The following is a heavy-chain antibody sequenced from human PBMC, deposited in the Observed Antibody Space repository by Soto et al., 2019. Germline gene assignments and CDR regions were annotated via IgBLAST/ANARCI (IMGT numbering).Heavy chain of an antibody. V-gene: IGHV3-30*18. CDR3: AKGAVTTSLYYFDY. CDR2: ISSDGSEK. J-gene: IGHJ4*02. CDR1: GFTFSTYG. Sequence: ESGGGVVQPGRSLRLSCAASGFTFSTYGVHWVRQAPGKGLEWVAVISSDGSEKYYAGSVKGRVSSSRDNSKSTLYLQMDSLRAEDTAVYYCAKGAVTTSLYYFDYWGQGTLVTVSS. D-gene: IGHD4-17*01.